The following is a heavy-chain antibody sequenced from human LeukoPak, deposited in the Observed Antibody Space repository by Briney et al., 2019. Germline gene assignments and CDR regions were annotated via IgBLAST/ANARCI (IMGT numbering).Heavy chain of an antibody. CDR1: GFTFTTYG. CDR2: IASNGGSE. CDR3: AKRGHYSLDWYHYFDY. Sequence: GGSLRLSCAASGFTFTTYGLHWVRQALGKGLEWVAAIASNGGSEYYGDSVRGRFTISRDNSKNTLFLQMNSLRPDDTAVYYCAKRGHYSLDWYHYFDYWGQGTLVTVSS. V-gene: IGHV3-30*18. J-gene: IGHJ4*02. D-gene: IGHD3-9*01.